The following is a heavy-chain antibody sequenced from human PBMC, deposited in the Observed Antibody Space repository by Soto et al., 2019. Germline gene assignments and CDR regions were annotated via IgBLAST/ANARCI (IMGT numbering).Heavy chain of an antibody. V-gene: IGHV1-18*01. Sequence: QVQLVQSGGEVKKPGASVKVSCQASGYTFSDYAITWVRQAPGQGLEWMGWISASTRNTDQAQNFQGRVIMTLDTSTNTACMELRSLRADDTAVYYCVRCYCSVGSCYACWHFDLRGRGTLVTVSS. CDR2: ISASTRNT. CDR3: VRCYCSVGSCYACWHFDL. D-gene: IGHD2-15*01. J-gene: IGHJ2*01. CDR1: GYTFSDYA.